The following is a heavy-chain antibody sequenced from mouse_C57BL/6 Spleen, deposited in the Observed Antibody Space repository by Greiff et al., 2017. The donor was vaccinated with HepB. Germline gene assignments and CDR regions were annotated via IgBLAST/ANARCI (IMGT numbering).Heavy chain of an antibody. Sequence: DVQLQESGPVLVKPGASVKMSCKASGYTFTDYYMNWVKQSHGKSLEWIGVINPYNGGTSYNQKFKGKATLTVDKSSSTAYMELNSLTSEDSAVYYCARKLGRYFDVWGTGTTVTVSS. V-gene: IGHV1-19*01. CDR1: GYTFTDYY. J-gene: IGHJ1*03. D-gene: IGHD4-1*01. CDR3: ARKLGRYFDV. CDR2: INPYNGGT.